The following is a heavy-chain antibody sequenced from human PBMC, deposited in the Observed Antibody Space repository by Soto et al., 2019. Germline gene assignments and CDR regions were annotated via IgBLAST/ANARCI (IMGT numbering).Heavy chain of an antibody. CDR2: IYYSGST. V-gene: IGHV4-59*08. CDR1: GGSISSYY. CDR3: ARRATVDTGTYYYYGMDV. J-gene: IGHJ6*02. D-gene: IGHD5-18*01. Sequence: QVQLQESGPGLVKPSETLSLTCTVSGGSISSYYWSWIRQPPGKGLEWIGYIYYSGSTNYNPSLMMRVTIAVHTPKNQFSLKLSSVTAADTAVYYCARRATVDTGTYYYYGMDVWGQGTTVTVSS.